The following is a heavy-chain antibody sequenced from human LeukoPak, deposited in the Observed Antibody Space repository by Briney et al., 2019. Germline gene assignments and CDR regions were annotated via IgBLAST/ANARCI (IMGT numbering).Heavy chain of an antibody. D-gene: IGHD5-18*01. CDR2: IIPVFGTS. V-gene: IGHV1-69*05. CDR1: GGSFNAYA. CDR3: ARGLDASMETAYDY. Sequence: SVKVSCKASGGSFNAYAISWVRQAPGQGLEWMGGIIPVFGTSNYAQKLQGRVTISTDESTSTAYMEVSSLISEDTAIYYCARGLDASMETAYDYWGQGTLVTVSS. J-gene: IGHJ4*02.